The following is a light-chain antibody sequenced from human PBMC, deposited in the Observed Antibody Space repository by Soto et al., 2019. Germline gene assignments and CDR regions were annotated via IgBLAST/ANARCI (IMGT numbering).Light chain of an antibody. J-gene: IGKJ1*01. CDR3: QQYYSYPWT. CDR2: AAS. V-gene: IGKV1-8*01. CDR1: QGISSY. Sequence: AIRLTQSPSALSASPRDRVTITCRASQGISSYLAWYQQKPGKAPKLLIYAASTLQSGVPSRFSGSGSGTDFTLTISCLQSEDFATYYCQQYYSYPWTVGQGTKVDIK.